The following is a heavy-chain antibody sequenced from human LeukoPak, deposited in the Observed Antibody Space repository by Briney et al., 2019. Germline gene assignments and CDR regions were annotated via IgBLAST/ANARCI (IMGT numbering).Heavy chain of an antibody. CDR3: ARKNTTSSEDY. J-gene: IGHJ4*02. Sequence: PGGSLRLSCAASGFSFSSYSMNGVRQAPGKGLEWVSFISGSSSTIDYADSVKGRFTISRDNGKNSLFLHMNSLRAEDTAVYYCARKNTTSSEDYWGQGTLVTVSS. CDR1: GFSFSSYS. V-gene: IGHV3-48*01. D-gene: IGHD6-6*01. CDR2: ISGSSSTI.